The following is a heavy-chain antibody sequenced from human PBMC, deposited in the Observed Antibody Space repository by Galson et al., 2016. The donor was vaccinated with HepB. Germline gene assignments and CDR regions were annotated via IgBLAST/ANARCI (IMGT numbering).Heavy chain of an antibody. CDR3: ARPPTYRSGSGYAYDAMDV. V-gene: IGHV3-23*01. CDR1: GFTFINYA. D-gene: IGHD3-16*01. Sequence: SLRLSCAASGFTFINYAMSWVRQVPGKGLAWVSAISGSGANTYYADSVKGRFTVSRDNSKNTLYLQMDSLRVEDTAMYYCARPPTYRSGSGYAYDAMDVWGQGTTVTVSS. J-gene: IGHJ6*02. CDR2: ISGSGANT.